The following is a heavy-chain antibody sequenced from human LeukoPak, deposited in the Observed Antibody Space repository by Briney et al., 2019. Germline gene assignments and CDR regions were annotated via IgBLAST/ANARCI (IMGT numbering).Heavy chain of an antibody. CDR2: ISWNSGSI. J-gene: IGHJ4*02. D-gene: IGHD3-10*01. CDR1: GFTFDDYA. V-gene: IGHV3-9*01. CDR3: AKDIRRVRGVMRGYFDY. Sequence: PGRSLRLSCAASGFTFDDYAMHWVRQAPGKGLEWVSGISWNSGSIGYADSVKGRFTISRDNAKNSLYLQMNSLRAEDTALYYCAKDIRRVRGVMRGYFDYWGQGTLVTVSS.